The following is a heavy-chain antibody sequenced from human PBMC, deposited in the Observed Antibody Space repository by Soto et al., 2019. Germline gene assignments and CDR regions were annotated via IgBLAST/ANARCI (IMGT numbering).Heavy chain of an antibody. Sequence: SETLSLTCTVSGASITGSSYWSWIRQPAGKGLEWIGRFSLSGTTNYNPSLRSRVTMSADVSKNQFSLRLTSVTAADTALYYCARGMTPPGAPAWYYFDSWGQGTLVTVS. V-gene: IGHV4-4*07. J-gene: IGHJ4*02. CDR2: FSLSGTT. CDR3: ARGMTPPGAPAWYYFDS. D-gene: IGHD2-8*02. CDR1: GASITGSSY.